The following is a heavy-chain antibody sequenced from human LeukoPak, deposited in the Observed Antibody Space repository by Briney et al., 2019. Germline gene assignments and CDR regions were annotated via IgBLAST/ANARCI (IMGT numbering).Heavy chain of an antibody. D-gene: IGHD5-24*01. CDR2: IIPIFGIA. Sequence: SVKVSCKASGGTFSSYAISWVRQAPGQGLEWMGRIIPIFGIANYAQKFQGRVTITADKSTSTAYMELSSLRSEDTAVYHCARGGSRDGYNFQFDYWGQGTLVTVSS. CDR3: ARGGSRDGYNFQFDY. V-gene: IGHV1-69*04. CDR1: GGTFSSYA. J-gene: IGHJ4*02.